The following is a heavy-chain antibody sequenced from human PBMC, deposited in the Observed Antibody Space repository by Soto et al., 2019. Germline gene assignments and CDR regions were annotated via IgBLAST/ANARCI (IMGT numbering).Heavy chain of an antibody. V-gene: IGHV4-59*01. Sequence: QVQLQESGPGLVKPSETLSLTCTVSGGSISRYYWSWIRQPPGKGLELIGYMYNTGSTVYNPPFKSRVTISVDTSKNQFSLKLNSVTAADTAVYYCARDLWGYCGTDCYPLDVWGQGTTVTVSS. D-gene: IGHD2-21*02. CDR2: MYNTGST. J-gene: IGHJ6*02. CDR3: ARDLWGYCGTDCYPLDV. CDR1: GGSISRYY.